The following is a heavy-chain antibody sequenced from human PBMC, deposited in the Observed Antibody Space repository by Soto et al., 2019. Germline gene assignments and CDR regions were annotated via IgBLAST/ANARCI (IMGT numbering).Heavy chain of an antibody. D-gene: IGHD3-10*01. CDR1: GGSISSSSYY. CDR2: IYYSGSP. CDR3: ARRAEVERRGGPYYFDY. V-gene: IGHV4-39*01. J-gene: IGHJ4*02. Sequence: QLQLQESGPGLVKPSETLSLTCTVSGGSISSSSYYWGWIRQPPGKGLEWIGSIYYSGSPYYNPYLKSRVAMSVDTSKNRFSLKLSSVTAADTAVYYCARRAEVERRGGPYYFDYWGQGTLVTVSS.